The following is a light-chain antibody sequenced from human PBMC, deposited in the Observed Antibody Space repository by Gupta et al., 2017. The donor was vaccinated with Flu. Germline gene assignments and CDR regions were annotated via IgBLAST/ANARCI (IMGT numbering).Light chain of an antibody. CDR3: QQEDSTPRP. Sequence: DIVMTHSPDSLAVSMGERATINCKSSQSVLYSYNNKNYLAWYQQKPGQPPKLLIYWASTRECGVPDSFSGSGSGTDFTLTISSLQAEDVAVYYCQQEDSTPRPFGQGTKVEIK. CDR2: WAS. V-gene: IGKV4-1*01. J-gene: IGKJ1*01. CDR1: QSVLYSYNNKNY.